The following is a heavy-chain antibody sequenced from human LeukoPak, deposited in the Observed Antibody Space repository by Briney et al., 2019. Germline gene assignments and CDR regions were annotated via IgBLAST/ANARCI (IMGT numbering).Heavy chain of an antibody. CDR1: GGSISSSSYY. D-gene: IGHD3-3*01. Sequence: SETLSLTCTVSGGSISSSSYYWGWIRQPPGKGLEWIGSIYYSGSTYYNPSLKSRVTISVDTSKNQFSLKLSSVTAADTAVYYCARDVRRADLMVEWLLPPGPRSFGWFDPWGQGTLVTVSS. J-gene: IGHJ5*02. CDR2: IYYSGST. V-gene: IGHV4-39*07. CDR3: ARDVRRADLMVEWLLPPGPRSFGWFDP.